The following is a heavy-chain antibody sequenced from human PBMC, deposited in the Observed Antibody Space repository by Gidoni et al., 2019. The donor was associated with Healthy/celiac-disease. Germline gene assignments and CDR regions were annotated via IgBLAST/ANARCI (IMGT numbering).Heavy chain of an antibody. Sequence: QVQLQESGPGLVKPSQTLSLTCTVSGGSISSGGYYWSWIRQHPGKGLEWIGYIYYSGSTYYNPSLKSRVTISVDTSKNQFSLKLSSVTAADTAVYYCARAKYSSSWYPAPANWFDPWGQGTLVTVSS. V-gene: IGHV4-31*03. D-gene: IGHD6-13*01. CDR3: ARAKYSSSWYPAPANWFDP. CDR1: GGSISSGGYY. CDR2: IYYSGST. J-gene: IGHJ5*02.